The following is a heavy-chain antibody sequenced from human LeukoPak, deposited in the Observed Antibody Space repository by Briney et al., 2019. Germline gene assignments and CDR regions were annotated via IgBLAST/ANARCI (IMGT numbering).Heavy chain of an antibody. D-gene: IGHD3-10*01. J-gene: IGHJ4*02. CDR1: GFTFSSDS. V-gene: IGHV3-21*01. CDR2: ISSSSSYI. Sequence: GGSLRLSCAASGFTFSSDSMNWVRQAPGKGLEWVSSISSSSSYIYYADSVKGRFTISRDNAKNSLYLQMNSLRAEDTAVYHCARDLGWFGGLFDYWGQGTLVTVSS. CDR3: ARDLGWFGGLFDY.